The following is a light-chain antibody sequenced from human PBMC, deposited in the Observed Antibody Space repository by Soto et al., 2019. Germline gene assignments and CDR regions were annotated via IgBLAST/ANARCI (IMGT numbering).Light chain of an antibody. CDR3: QHRRT. J-gene: IGKJ3*01. CDR1: QSVSNY. V-gene: IGKV3-11*01. CDR2: DVY. Sequence: EIVLTQSPATLSLSPGERATLSCRASQSVSNYLGWYQQKAGQAPRLLMYDVYKRATGIPARFSGSGSGTDFTLTISSLEPEDFAVYYCQHRRTFGPGTRVDIK.